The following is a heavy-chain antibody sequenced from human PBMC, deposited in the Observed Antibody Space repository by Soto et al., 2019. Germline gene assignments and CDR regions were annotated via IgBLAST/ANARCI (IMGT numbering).Heavy chain of an antibody. Sequence: QVQLQESGPGLVKPSETLSLTCSVSGGSISSYYWSWIRQPPGKGLEWIGCMYTRGSTSYYPSLTSRVTIFEDTSKNLCSLRLNSVTAADTAVYYCAAGGKWLAFDDWGQGTLSTVS. CDR3: AAGGKWLAFDD. V-gene: IGHV4-4*08. J-gene: IGHJ4*02. CDR1: GGSISSYY. D-gene: IGHD6-19*01. CDR2: MYTRGST.